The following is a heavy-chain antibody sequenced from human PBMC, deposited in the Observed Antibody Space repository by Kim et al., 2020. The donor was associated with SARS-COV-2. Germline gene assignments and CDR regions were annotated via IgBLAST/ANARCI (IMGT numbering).Heavy chain of an antibody. CDR3: ARGGVSGSYSGVNYGLDV. J-gene: IGHJ6*02. D-gene: IGHD3-10*01. Sequence: AKGRFTIFRDNARNTLYVQMNSLRGDDTAVYYCARGGVSGSYSGVNYGLDVWGQGTTVTVSS. V-gene: IGHV3-74*01.